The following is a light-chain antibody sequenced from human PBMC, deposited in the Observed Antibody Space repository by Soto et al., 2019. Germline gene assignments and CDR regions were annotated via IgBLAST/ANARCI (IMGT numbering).Light chain of an antibody. J-gene: IGLJ1*01. CDR1: SSDVGGYNY. CDR2: EVS. V-gene: IGLV2-14*01. CDR3: SSYTSSSTPYV. Sequence: QSALTQLASVSGSTGQSITISCTGTSSDVGGYNYVSWYQQHPGKAPKLMIYEVSNRPSGVSNRFSGSKSGNTASLTISGLQAEDEADYYCSSYTSSSTPYVFGTGTKVTVL.